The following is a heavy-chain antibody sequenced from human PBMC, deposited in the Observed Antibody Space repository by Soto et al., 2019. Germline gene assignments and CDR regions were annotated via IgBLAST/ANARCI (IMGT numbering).Heavy chain of an antibody. J-gene: IGHJ3*01. CDR1: GYTFTSYG. Sequence: GASVKVSCKASGYTFTSYGISWVRQAPGQGLEWMGWISAYNGNTNYAQKLQGRVTMTTDTSTSTAYMELRSLRSDDTAVYYCAREPNDYEQDSHAFYFCGQGTIVTVSS. CDR2: ISAYNGNT. V-gene: IGHV1-18*01. CDR3: AREPNDYEQDSHAFYF. D-gene: IGHD4-17*01.